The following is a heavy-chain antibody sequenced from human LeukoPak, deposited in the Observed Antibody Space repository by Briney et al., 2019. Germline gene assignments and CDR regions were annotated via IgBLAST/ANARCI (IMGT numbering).Heavy chain of an antibody. CDR1: GYTFTSYG. J-gene: IGHJ5*02. CDR3: ARDGLEPDILTGHNWFDP. V-gene: IGHV1-18*01. CDR2: ISAYNGNT. D-gene: IGHD3-9*01. Sequence: ASGKVSCKASGYTFTSYGISWVRQAPGQGLEWMGWISAYNGNTNYAQKLQGRVTMTTDTSTSTAYMELRSLRSDDTAVYYCARDGLEPDILTGHNWFDPWGQGTLVTVSS.